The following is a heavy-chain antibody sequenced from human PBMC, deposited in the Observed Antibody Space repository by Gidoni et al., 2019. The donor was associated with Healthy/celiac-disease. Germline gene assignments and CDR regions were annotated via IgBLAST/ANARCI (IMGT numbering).Heavy chain of an antibody. Sequence: EVQLVESGGGLVKPGGSLRLSCAASGFPFRSYSMNWVRQAPGKGLEWVSSISSSSSYIYYADSVKGRFTISRDNAKNSLYLQMNSLRAEDTAVYYCAGSRDYYDSSGYFYDYWGQGTLVTVSS. CDR2: ISSSSSYI. CDR1: GFPFRSYS. J-gene: IGHJ4*02. CDR3: AGSRDYYDSSGYFYDY. V-gene: IGHV3-21*01. D-gene: IGHD3-22*01.